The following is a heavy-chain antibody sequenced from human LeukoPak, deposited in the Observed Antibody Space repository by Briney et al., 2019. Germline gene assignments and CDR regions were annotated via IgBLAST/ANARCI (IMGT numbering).Heavy chain of an antibody. D-gene: IGHD3-22*01. CDR1: GFTFSGYS. V-gene: IGHV3-21*01. CDR2: FGTRSTSV. J-gene: IGHJ4*02. Sequence: PGGSLRLSCTASGFTFSGYSMNWIRQAPGKGLEWVSSFGTRSTSVYYAGSVKGRCAISRDNAKNSLYLQMNSLRAEDTALYYCAREVSEGFDFWGQGTLVTVSS. CDR3: AREVSEGFDF.